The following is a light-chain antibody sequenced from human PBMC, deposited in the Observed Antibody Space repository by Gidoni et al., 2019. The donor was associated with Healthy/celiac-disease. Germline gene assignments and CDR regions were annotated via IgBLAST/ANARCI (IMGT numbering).Light chain of an antibody. J-gene: IGKJ2*02. CDR2: AAS. V-gene: IGKV1-39*01. CDR3: QQSYSNSWT. Sequence: DIQMTQSPSSLSASVGDRVTITCRASQSISSYLNWYQQKPGKAPKLLIYAASSLQSGVPSRLSGSGSGTDFTLTISSLQPEDFATYYCQQSYSNSWTFGQGTKLEIK. CDR1: QSISSY.